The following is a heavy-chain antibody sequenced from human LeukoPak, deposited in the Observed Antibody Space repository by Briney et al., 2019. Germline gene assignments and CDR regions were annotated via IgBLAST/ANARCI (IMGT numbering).Heavy chain of an antibody. CDR2: INHSGST. CDR3: ARSISFDY. D-gene: IGHD3-3*01. J-gene: IGHJ4*02. Sequence: SETLSLTCAVYGGSFSGYYWSWIRQPPGKGLEWIGEINHSGSTNYNPSLKSRVTISVDTSKNQFSLKLSSVTAADTAVYYCARSISFDYWGQGTLVTVSS. V-gene: IGHV4-34*01. CDR1: GGSFSGYY.